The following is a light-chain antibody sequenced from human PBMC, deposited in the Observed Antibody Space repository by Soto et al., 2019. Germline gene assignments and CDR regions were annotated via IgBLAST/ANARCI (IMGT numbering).Light chain of an antibody. CDR2: GAS. CDR3: QQYTNCPTNT. CDR1: QRVYSH. J-gene: IGKJ5*01. V-gene: IGKV3-15*01. Sequence: EILMTQYPDNLYVSPGESHTIPCPTSQRVYSHLAWYQQRPGQAPRLLIYGASTRATGVPARFSGRGSGTEFTLTISSLQSEDFAVYDCQQYTNCPTNTVGQGTRLEI.